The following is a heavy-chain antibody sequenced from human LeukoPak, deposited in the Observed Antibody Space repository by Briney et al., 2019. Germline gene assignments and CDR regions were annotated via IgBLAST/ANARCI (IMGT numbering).Heavy chain of an antibody. D-gene: IGHD6-13*01. J-gene: IGHJ4*02. CDR1: GFTFSRYE. V-gene: IGHV3-23*01. CDR2: ISGSGGST. CDR3: ANAVYSSSWYYFDY. Sequence: GGSLRLSCAASGFTFSRYEMNWVRQAPGKGLEWVSAISGSGGSTYYADSVKGRFTISRDNSKNTLYLQMNSLSAEDTAVYYCANAVYSSSWYYFDYWGQGTLVTVSS.